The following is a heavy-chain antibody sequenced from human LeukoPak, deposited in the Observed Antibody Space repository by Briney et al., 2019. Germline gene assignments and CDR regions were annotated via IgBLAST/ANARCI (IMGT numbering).Heavy chain of an antibody. D-gene: IGHD6-19*01. J-gene: IGHJ4*02. CDR3: ARRPAVAGPYYFDY. CDR2: IYYSGST. V-gene: IGHV4-59*08. CDR1: GGSISSYY. Sequence: SETLSLTCTGSGGSISSYYWSWIRQPPGKGLEWIGYIYYSGSTNYNPSLKSRVTISVDTSTNQFSLKLSSVTAADTAVYYCARRPAVAGPYYFDYWGQGTLVTVSS.